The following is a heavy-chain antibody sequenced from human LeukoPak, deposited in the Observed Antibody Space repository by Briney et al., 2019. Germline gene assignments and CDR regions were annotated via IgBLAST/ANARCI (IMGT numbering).Heavy chain of an antibody. CDR2: ISNSGSMV. V-gene: IGHV3-48*02. CDR3: ARGPISGWSADY. J-gene: IGHJ4*02. CDR1: GLTFSSYN. D-gene: IGHD6-19*01. Sequence: GGSLRLSCAVSGLTFSSYNMNWVRQAPGKGLEWVSYISNSGSMVYYADSVKGRFTLSRDNAKNSLYLQMNSLRDEDTAVYYCARGPISGWSADYWGQGTLVTVSS.